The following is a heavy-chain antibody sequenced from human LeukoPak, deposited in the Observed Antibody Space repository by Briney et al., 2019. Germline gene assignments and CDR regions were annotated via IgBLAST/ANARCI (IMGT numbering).Heavy chain of an antibody. V-gene: IGHV3-74*01. J-gene: IGHJ3*02. Sequence: GGSLRLSCAASGFTFSSYWMHWVRHAPGKGLVWVSRINSDGSSTTYADSVKGRFTISRDNAKNTLYLQMNSLRAEDTAVYYCARAPYYYDTSGFLIWGQGTMVTVSS. CDR1: GFTFSSYW. CDR3: ARAPYYYDTSGFLI. CDR2: INSDGSST. D-gene: IGHD3-22*01.